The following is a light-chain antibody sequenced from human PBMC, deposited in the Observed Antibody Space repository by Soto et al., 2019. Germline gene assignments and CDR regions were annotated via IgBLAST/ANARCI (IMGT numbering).Light chain of an antibody. CDR2: EVS. CDR1: RSDFGIYNS. CDR3: SSYAGYKEVV. V-gene: IGLV2-8*01. J-gene: IGLJ2*01. Sequence: QSALTQPPSASGSPGQSVSISCTGSRSDFGIYNSVSWYQRQPDKAPKLILYEVSRRPSGVRDRFSGSKSGNTASLTVSGLQAADEADYYCSSYAGYKEVVFGGGTKLTVL.